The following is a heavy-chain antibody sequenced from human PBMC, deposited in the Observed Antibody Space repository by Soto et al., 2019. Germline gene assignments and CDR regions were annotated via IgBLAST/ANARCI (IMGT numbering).Heavy chain of an antibody. Sequence: GGSLRLSCAASGFTFSNAWMNWVRQAPGKGLEWVGRIKSKTDGGTTDYAAPVKGRFTISRDDSKNTLYLQMNSLKTEDTAVYYCTTARWYYDSSGYPTPYFDYWGQGTLVTVSS. J-gene: IGHJ4*02. V-gene: IGHV3-15*07. D-gene: IGHD3-22*01. CDR1: GFTFSNAW. CDR2: IKSKTDGGTT. CDR3: TTARWYYDSSGYPTPYFDY.